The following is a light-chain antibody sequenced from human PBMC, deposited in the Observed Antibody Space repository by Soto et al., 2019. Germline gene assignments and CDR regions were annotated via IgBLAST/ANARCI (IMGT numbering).Light chain of an antibody. CDR2: DVS. V-gene: IGLV2-14*01. CDR3: SSYTRSSTHV. Sequence: QSALTQPASVSGSPGQSITISCTGNRSDVGDYNYVSWYQQHPGKAPKVMIYDVSNRPSGVSNRFSGSKSGNTASLTISGLQAEYEADYYCSSYTRSSTHVFGTGTKLTVL. CDR1: RSDVGDYNY. J-gene: IGLJ1*01.